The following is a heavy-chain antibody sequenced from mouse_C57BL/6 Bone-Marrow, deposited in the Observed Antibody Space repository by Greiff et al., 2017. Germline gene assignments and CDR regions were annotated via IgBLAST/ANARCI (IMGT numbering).Heavy chain of an antibody. J-gene: IGHJ2*01. D-gene: IGHD2-12*01. CDR3: AREEYSGGFDY. CDR2: IDPSDSYT. Sequence: QVQLQQPGAELVMPGASVKLSCKASGYTFTSYWMHWVKQRPGQGLEWIGEIDPSDSYTNYNQKFKGKSTLTVEKSSSPAYMQLSSLTSEDSAVYYCAREEYSGGFDYWGQGTTLTVSS. CDR1: GYTFTSYW. V-gene: IGHV1-69*01.